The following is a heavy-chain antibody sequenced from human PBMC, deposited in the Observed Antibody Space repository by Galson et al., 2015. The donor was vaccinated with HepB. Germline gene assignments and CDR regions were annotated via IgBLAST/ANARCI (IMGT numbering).Heavy chain of an antibody. J-gene: IGHJ4*02. V-gene: IGHV6-1*01. Sequence: CAISGDSVSNNGAAWNWIRQSPSRGLEWLGRTYHGSKWYTDYAVSVKSRITINPDTSKNQFSLKLSSVTAADTAVYYCARGSIAAAGVIYWGQGTLVTVSS. CDR2: TYHGSKWYT. CDR3: ARGSIAAAGVIY. CDR1: GDSVSNNGAA. D-gene: IGHD6-13*01.